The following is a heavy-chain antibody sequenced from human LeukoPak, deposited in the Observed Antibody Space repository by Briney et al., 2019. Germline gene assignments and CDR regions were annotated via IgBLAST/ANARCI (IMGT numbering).Heavy chain of an antibody. CDR3: AREVIVVVTSRAFDI. V-gene: IGHV1-46*01. CDR2: INPSGGST. J-gene: IGHJ3*02. D-gene: IGHD2-15*01. Sequence: GASVRVSCKASGYTFTSYYMHWVRQAPGQGLEWMGIINPSGGSTSYAQKFQGRVTMTRDMSTSTVYMELSSMRSEDTAVYYCAREVIVVVTSRAFDIWGQGTLVTVSS. CDR1: GYTFTSYY.